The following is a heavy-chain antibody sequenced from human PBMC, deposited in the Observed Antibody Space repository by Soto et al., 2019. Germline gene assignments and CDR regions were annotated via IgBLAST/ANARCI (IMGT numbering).Heavy chain of an antibody. CDR1: GGTFSSYA. CDR3: ARDAYYDSSGYPYY. Sequence: ASVKVSCKASGGTFSSYAISWVRQAPGQGLEWMGGIIPIFGTANYAQKFQGRVTITADESTSTAYMELSSLRSEDTAVYYCARDAYYDSSGYPYYWGQGTLVTSPQ. D-gene: IGHD3-22*01. J-gene: IGHJ4*02. CDR2: IIPIFGTA. V-gene: IGHV1-69*13.